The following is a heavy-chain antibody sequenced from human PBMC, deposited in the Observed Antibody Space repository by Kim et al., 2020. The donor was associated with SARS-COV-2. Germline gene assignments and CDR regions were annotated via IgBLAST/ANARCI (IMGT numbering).Heavy chain of an antibody. Sequence: SETLSLTCTVSGGSISSYYWSWIRQPPGKGLEWIGYIYYSGSTNYNPSLKSRVTISVDTSKNQFSLKLSSVTAADTAVYYCARTPILYERDYYYGMDVWGQGTTVTVSS. CDR2: IYYSGST. CDR3: ARTPILYERDYYYGMDV. CDR1: GGSISSYY. V-gene: IGHV4-59*13. J-gene: IGHJ6*02. D-gene: IGHD3-16*01.